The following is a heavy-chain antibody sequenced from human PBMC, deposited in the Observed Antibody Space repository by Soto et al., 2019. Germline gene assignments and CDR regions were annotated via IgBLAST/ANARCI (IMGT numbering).Heavy chain of an antibody. CDR2: IIPILGIA. D-gene: IGHD3-10*01. Sequence: QVQLVQSGAEVKKPGSSVKVSCKASGGTFSSYTISWVRQAPGQGLEWMGRIIPILGIANYAQKFQGRVTITADKSTSTAYMELSSLRSEDTAVYYCARAPGLEARGGFDYWGQGTLVTVSS. J-gene: IGHJ4*02. CDR1: GGTFSSYT. V-gene: IGHV1-69*02. CDR3: ARAPGLEARGGFDY.